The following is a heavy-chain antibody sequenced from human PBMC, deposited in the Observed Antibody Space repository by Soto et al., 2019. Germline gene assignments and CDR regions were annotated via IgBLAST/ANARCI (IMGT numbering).Heavy chain of an antibody. V-gene: IGHV3-49*03. Sequence: GGSLRLSCTGSGFTFGDYAMSWSRQAPGKGLEWVGVIRSKAYGETTDYAASVKGRFTILRDDSKSIAYLQMNSLQSEETGVYYCNRYTYPSRYSYYGMDVWGHGTTVTVSS. D-gene: IGHD2-2*01. CDR2: IRSKAYGETT. CDR1: GFTFGDYA. J-gene: IGHJ6*02. CDR3: NRYTYPSRYSYYGMDV.